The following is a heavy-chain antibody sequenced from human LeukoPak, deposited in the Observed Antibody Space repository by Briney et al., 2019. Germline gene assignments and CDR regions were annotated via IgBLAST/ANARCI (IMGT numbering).Heavy chain of an antibody. CDR1: GYTFTSYG. CDR2: ISAYNGNT. D-gene: IGHD3-10*01. J-gene: IGHJ4*02. V-gene: IGHV1-18*01. Sequence: ASVKVSCKASGYTFTSYGISWVRQAPGQGLEWMGWISAYNGNTNYAQKLQGRVTISRDTSASTAYMELSSLRSEDTAVYYCAMGMVGGVMGYWGQGTLVTVSS. CDR3: AMGMVGGVMGY.